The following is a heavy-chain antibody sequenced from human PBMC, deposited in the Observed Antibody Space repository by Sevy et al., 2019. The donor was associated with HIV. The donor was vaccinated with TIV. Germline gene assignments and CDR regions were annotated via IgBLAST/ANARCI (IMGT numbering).Heavy chain of an antibody. J-gene: IGHJ4*02. D-gene: IGHD3-10*01. V-gene: IGHV3-23*01. CDR3: AKEVKGVIDY. Sequence: GGSLRLSCAASGFTFSSNPMSWVPQPPGKGREWVSAISGSGGSTYYADSVKGRFTISRDNSKNTLYLQMNSLRAEDTAVYYCAKEVKGVIDYWGQGTLVTVSS. CDR1: GFTFSSNP. CDR2: ISGSGGST.